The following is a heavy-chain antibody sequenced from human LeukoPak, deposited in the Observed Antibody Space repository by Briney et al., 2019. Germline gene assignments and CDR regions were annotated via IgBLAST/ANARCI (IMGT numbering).Heavy chain of an antibody. CDR2: IDWDDDK. CDR1: GFSLSTSGMC. J-gene: IGHJ4*02. V-gene: IGHV2-70*01. CDR3: ARISSSGWLFDY. Sequence: SGPTLVNPTQTLTLTCTFSGFSLSTSGMCVSWIRQPPGKALEWLALIDWDDDKYYSTSLKTRLTISKDTSKNQVVLTMTNVDPVDTATYYCARISSSGWLFDYWGQGTLVTVSS. D-gene: IGHD6-19*01.